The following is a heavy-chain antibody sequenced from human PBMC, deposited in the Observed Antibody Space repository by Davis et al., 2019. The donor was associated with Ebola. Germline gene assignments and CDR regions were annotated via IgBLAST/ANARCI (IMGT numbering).Heavy chain of an antibody. J-gene: IGHJ4*02. V-gene: IGHV1-18*01. CDR1: GYTFTSYG. CDR3: AREMATYPLDY. D-gene: IGHD5-24*01. CDR2: ISAYNGNT. Sequence: ASVKVSCKASGYTFTSYGISWVRQAPGQGLEWMGWISAYNGNTNYAQKLQGGVTMTRDTSTSTVYMELSSLRSEDTAVYYCAREMATYPLDYWGQGTLVTVSS.